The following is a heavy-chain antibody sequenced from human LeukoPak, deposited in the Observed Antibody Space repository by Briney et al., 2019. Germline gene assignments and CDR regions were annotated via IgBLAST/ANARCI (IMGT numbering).Heavy chain of an antibody. J-gene: IGHJ4*02. CDR3: ARTAARRFDY. CDR2: ISSDETNI. Sequence: PGGSLRLSCATSGFTFSNYGMHWVRQAPGKGLEWVAVISSDETNIRYGDSVRGRFTVSRDNAKNTVYLQMNSLGADDTAVYYCARTAARRFDYWGQGTLVTVSS. D-gene: IGHD6-6*01. V-gene: IGHV3-30*03. CDR1: GFTFSNYG.